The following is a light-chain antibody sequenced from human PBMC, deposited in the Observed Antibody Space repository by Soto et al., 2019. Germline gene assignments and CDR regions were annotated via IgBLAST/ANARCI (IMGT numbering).Light chain of an antibody. CDR3: AAWDDSLNGVV. CDR1: SSNFGAGYD. CDR2: SNN. J-gene: IGLJ2*01. V-gene: IGLV1-44*01. Sequence: QSVLTQPPSVSGAPGQRVTISCTGSSSNFGAGYDVHWYQQLPGTAPKLLIYSNNQRPSGVPDRFSGSKSGTSASLAISGLQSEDEADYYCAAWDDSLNGVVFGGGTKLTVL.